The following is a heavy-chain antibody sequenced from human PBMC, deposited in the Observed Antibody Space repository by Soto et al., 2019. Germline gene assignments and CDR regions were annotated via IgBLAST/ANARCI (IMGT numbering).Heavy chain of an antibody. Sequence: QLQLQESGPGLVKPSETLSLTCAVSGGSISSSGSYWIWIRQPPGKGREWIGSITYSGRPFYNPSHNRPRTKSLDKPKNHFFLRLGSLTAAGSGRYYRARLFSYGAGKYCMDRWGQVSTVT. CDR1: GGSISSSGSY. J-gene: IGHJ6*02. CDR3: ARLFSYGAGKYCMDR. D-gene: IGHD3-10*01. CDR2: ITYSGRP. V-gene: IGHV4-39*02.